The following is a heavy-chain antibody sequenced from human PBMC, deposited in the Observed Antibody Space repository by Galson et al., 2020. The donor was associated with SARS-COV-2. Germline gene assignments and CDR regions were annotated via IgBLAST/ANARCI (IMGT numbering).Heavy chain of an antibody. D-gene: IGHD6-13*01. J-gene: IGHJ5*02. CDR2: FDPEDGET. CDR3: ATAPASQLGGWFDP. Sequence: ASVTVSCKVSGYTLTELSMHWVRQAPGKGLEWMGGFDPEDGETIYAQKFQGRVTMTEDTSTDTAYMELSSLRSEDTAVYYCATAPASQLGGWFDPWGQGTLVTVSS. V-gene: IGHV1-24*01. CDR1: GYTLTELS.